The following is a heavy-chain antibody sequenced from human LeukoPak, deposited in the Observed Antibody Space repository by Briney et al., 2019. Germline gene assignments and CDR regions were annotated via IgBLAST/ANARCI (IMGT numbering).Heavy chain of an antibody. J-gene: IGHJ4*02. CDR3: ARDQIGAGAAAY. CDR1: GYTFTNFV. D-gene: IGHD6-13*01. V-gene: IGHV1-3*01. Sequence: ASVKVSCKASGYTFTNFVIHWVRQAPGQRLEWMGWINPSNDDTKYSQKFQGRVTITRDTSASTAYMELSSLRSEDTALYYCARDQIGAGAAAYWGQGTLVTVSS. CDR2: INPSNDDT.